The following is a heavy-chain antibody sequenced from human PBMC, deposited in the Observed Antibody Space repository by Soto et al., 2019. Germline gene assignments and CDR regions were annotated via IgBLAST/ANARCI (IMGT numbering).Heavy chain of an antibody. Sequence: EVQLVESGGGLVQPGGSLRLSCAASGFTVSSNYMSWVRQAPGKGLEWVSVIYSGGSTYYADSVKGRFTISRHNSKNTLXLQMXXLRAXXTAXXXXXXXXXXXXXXXXXXXXXDVXGQGTTVTVSS. CDR2: IYSGGST. V-gene: IGHV3-53*04. J-gene: IGHJ6*02. CDR1: GFTVSSNY. CDR3: XXXXXXXXXXXXXXXXXDV.